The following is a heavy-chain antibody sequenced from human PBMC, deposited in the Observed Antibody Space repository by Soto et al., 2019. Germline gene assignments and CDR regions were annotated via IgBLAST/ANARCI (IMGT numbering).Heavy chain of an antibody. CDR3: ARYTAGYYYYGMDV. Sequence: SETLSLTCTVSGGSISSYYWSWIRQPPGKGLEWIGYIYYSGSTNYNPSLKSRVTISVDTSKNQFSLKLSSVTAADTAVYYCARYTAGYYYYGMDVWGQGTTVTVSS. CDR1: GGSISSYY. J-gene: IGHJ6*02. D-gene: IGHD5-18*01. CDR2: IYYSGST. V-gene: IGHV4-59*01.